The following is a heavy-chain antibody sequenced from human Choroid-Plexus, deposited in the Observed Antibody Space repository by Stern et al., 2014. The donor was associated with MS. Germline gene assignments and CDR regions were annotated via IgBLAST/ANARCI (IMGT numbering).Heavy chain of an antibody. Sequence: VQLVESGGGVVQPGRPLRLSCVASGFTLGSCAMHWVRQAPGKGLEWVAGVSYDGSNKYYADSVKGRFTISGDNSQNALYMQRSSLRPEDTAVYYCAKDRQYLTYFFDHWGQGSLVTVSS. D-gene: IGHD2/OR15-2a*01. CDR1: GFTLGSCA. CDR2: VSYDGSNK. J-gene: IGHJ5*02. V-gene: IGHV3-30*18. CDR3: AKDRQYLTYFFDH.